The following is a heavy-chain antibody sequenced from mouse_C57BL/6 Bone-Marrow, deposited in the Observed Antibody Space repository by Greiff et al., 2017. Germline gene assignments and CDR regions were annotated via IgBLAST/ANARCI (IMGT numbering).Heavy chain of an antibody. Sequence: VQLQESGAELVRPGASVKLSCKASGYTFTSYGISWVKQRTGQGLEWIGEIYPRCGNTYYNEKFKGKATLTEDKSSSTAYMELRSLTSEDSAVSFWAICFRRGSYSAMDYWGQGTSVTVAS. CDR3: AICFRRGSYSAMDY. CDR2: IYPRCGNT. V-gene: IGHV1-81*01. J-gene: IGHJ4*01. CDR1: GYTFTSYG.